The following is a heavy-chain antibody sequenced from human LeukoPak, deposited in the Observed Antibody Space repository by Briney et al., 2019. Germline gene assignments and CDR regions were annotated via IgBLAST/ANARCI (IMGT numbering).Heavy chain of an antibody. D-gene: IGHD5-24*01. CDR3: AREATITAYNFDY. J-gene: IGHJ4*02. V-gene: IGHV3-7*01. CDR2: MKQDGSEI. CDR1: VFTFKRLL. Sequence: PGASLRLSCAASVFTFKRLLMSWVPQTPGKGLQRVANMKQDGSEIYYVDSVKGRFTISRDNANNSLYLQMSRLRAEDTAIYFCAREATITAYNFDYSGQGTLVTVSS.